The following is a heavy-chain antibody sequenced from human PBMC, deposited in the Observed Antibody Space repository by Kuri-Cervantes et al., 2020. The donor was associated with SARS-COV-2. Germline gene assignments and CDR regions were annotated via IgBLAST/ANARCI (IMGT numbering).Heavy chain of an antibody. J-gene: IGHJ4*02. V-gene: IGHV3-33*01. CDR1: GFTFSSYG. CDR2: IWYDGSNK. D-gene: IGHD2-2*01. Sequence: GESLKISCAASGFTFSSYGMHWVRQAPGKGLEWVAVIWYDGSNKYYADSVKGRFAISRDNSKNTLYLQMNSLRAEDTAVYYCARYRAIPGGGLDYWGQGTLVTVSS. CDR3: ARYRAIPGGGLDY.